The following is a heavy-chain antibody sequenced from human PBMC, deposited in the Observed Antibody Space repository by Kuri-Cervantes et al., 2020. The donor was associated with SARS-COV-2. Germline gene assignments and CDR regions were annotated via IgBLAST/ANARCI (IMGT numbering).Heavy chain of an antibody. CDR2: INPSGGST. CDR1: GYTFTSYY. Sequence: ASVKVSCKASGYTFTSYYMHWVRQAPGQGLEWMGIINPSGGSTSYAQKFQGRVTITADKSTSTAYMELSSLRSEDTAVYYCARDCSLKGGPLAALGGNYYYYYYMDVWGKGTTVTVSS. V-gene: IGHV1-46*01. CDR3: ARDCSLKGGPLAALGGNYYYYYYMDV. J-gene: IGHJ6*03. D-gene: IGHD6-13*01.